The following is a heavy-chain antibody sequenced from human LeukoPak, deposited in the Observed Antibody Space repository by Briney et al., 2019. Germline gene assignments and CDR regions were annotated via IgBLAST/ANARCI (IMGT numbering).Heavy chain of an antibody. V-gene: IGHV1-3*01. CDR1: GYTFTSYA. Sequence: ASVKVSCKASGYTFTSYAMHWVRQAPGQRLEWMGWINAGNGNTKYSQKFQGRVTITRDTSASTAYMELSSLRSEDTAAYYCARDEGIAAAGLNDWGQGTLVTVSS. CDR3: ARDEGIAAAGLND. J-gene: IGHJ4*02. D-gene: IGHD6-13*01. CDR2: INAGNGNT.